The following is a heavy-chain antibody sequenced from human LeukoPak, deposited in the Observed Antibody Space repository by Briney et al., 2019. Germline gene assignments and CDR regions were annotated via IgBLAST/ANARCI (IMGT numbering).Heavy chain of an antibody. Sequence: ASVKVSCKASGYTFTGYYMHWVRQAPGQGLEWMGWINPNSGGTNYAQKFQGRVTMTRDTSISTAYMKLSRLRSDDTAVYYCARGNRGNSGFVLNYYYYGMDVWGQGTTVTVSS. CDR3: ARGNRGNSGFVLNYYYYGMDV. CDR1: GYTFTGYY. J-gene: IGHJ6*02. D-gene: IGHD2-21*02. CDR2: INPNSGGT. V-gene: IGHV1-2*02.